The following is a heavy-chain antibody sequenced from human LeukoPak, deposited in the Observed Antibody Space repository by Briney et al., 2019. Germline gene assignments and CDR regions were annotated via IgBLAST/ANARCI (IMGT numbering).Heavy chain of an antibody. D-gene: IGHD1-14*01. J-gene: IGHJ6*02. CDR2: VTYDGSYE. CDR1: GFLFGNCA. Sequence: GGSLRLSCAASGFLFGNCAMHWFRQAPGKGLEWVATVTYDGSYEFYPDSVKGRFTISRNDSDKTVHLQMSSLRPEDSGVFYCAKGRGPLYYYAVDAWGQGTTVTVSS. CDR3: AKGRGPLYYYAVDA. V-gene: IGHV3-30*18.